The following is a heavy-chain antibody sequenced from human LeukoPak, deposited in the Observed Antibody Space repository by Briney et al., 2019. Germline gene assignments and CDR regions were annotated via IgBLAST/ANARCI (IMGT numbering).Heavy chain of an antibody. CDR2: IWYDGSDK. Sequence: GTSLRLSCAVSGFTFGSYGMHWVRQAPGKGLEWVAVIWYDGSDKYYGESVKGRFTISRDNSKNTLYLQMNSLSAEDTAIYHCAREKSDAFDIWGQGTMVTVSS. J-gene: IGHJ3*02. V-gene: IGHV3-33*01. CDR3: AREKSDAFDI. CDR1: GFTFGSYG.